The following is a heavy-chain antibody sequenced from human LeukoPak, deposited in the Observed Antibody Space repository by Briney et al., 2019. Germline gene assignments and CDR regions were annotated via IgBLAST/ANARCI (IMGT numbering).Heavy chain of an antibody. CDR3: AKDVDTAFDY. V-gene: IGHV3-43*01. D-gene: IGHD5-18*01. J-gene: IGHJ4*02. Sequence: GGSLRLSCAASGFTFDDYTMHWVRQAPGKGLEWVSLISWDGGSTYYADSVKGRFTISRDNSKNSLYLQMNSLRTEVTALYYCAKDVDTAFDYWGQGTLVTVSS. CDR1: GFTFDDYT. CDR2: ISWDGGST.